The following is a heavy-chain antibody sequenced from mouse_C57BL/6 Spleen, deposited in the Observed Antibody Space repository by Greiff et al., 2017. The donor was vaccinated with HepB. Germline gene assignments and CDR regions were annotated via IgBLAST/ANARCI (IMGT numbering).Heavy chain of an antibody. CDR3: AGYYYGSSSTLFAY. CDR2: INPNYGTT. CDR1: GYSFTDYN. V-gene: IGHV1-39*01. J-gene: IGHJ3*01. Sequence: EVQLQQSGPELVKPGASVKISCKASGYSFTDYNMNWVKQSNGKSLEWIGVINPNYGTTSYNQKFKGKATLTVDQASSTAYMQLNSLTSEDSAVYYCAGYYYGSSSTLFAYWGQGTLVTVSA. D-gene: IGHD1-1*01.